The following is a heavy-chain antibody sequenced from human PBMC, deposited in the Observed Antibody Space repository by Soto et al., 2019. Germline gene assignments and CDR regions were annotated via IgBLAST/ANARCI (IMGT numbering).Heavy chain of an antibody. Sequence: PSETLSLTCAVSGVSIHNSHSFWGWIRQPPGKGLEFIANVYYSGGAHYNPSFKSRVTISVDTATNQVSLRMSSVTAADTAMYFCASVIGGDSEYYFDYWGQGTLVTVSS. D-gene: IGHD4-17*01. CDR2: VYYSGGA. V-gene: IGHV4-39*07. CDR1: GVSIHNSHSF. J-gene: IGHJ4*02. CDR3: ASVIGGDSEYYFDY.